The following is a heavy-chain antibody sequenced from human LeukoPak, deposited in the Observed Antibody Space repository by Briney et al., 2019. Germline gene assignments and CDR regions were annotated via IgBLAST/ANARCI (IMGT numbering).Heavy chain of an antibody. CDR1: GGTFSNYA. Sequence: ASVKVSCKASGGTFSNYAISWVRQAPGQGLEWMGGIITIFSTTNYAHNLQGRVTITADESTSAAYMELSSLRSEDTAVYYCARASYANYYGSGSYYNQFLYYYMDVWGKGTTVIVSS. CDR2: IITIFSTT. CDR3: ARASYANYYGSGSYYNQFLYYYMDV. D-gene: IGHD3-10*01. J-gene: IGHJ6*03. V-gene: IGHV1-69*13.